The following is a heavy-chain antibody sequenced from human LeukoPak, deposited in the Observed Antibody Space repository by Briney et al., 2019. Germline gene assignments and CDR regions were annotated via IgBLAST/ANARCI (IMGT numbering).Heavy chain of an antibody. CDR3: ANLNGGPEDY. Sequence: GGSLRLSCAASGFTFSSYSMNWVRQAPGKGLEWVSFISTSSSYIHNADSVKGRFTISRDNAENSLYLQMNSLRAEDTAVYYCANLNGGPEDYWGQGTLVTVSS. V-gene: IGHV3-21*01. J-gene: IGHJ4*02. CDR2: ISTSSSYI. CDR1: GFTFSSYS.